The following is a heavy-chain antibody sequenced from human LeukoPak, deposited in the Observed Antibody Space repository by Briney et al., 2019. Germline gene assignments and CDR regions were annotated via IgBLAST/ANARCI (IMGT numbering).Heavy chain of an antibody. Sequence: SETLSLTCTVSGGSISSSSYYWGWIRQPPGKGLEWIGNIDYSGRTHYNPSFKSRVTISVDTSKNQLSLKLRSVTAADTAVYYCASRAKGSSKFDPWGQGTLVTVSS. CDR2: IDYSGRT. CDR1: GGSISSSSYY. J-gene: IGHJ5*02. CDR3: ASRAKGSSKFDP. D-gene: IGHD2-2*01. V-gene: IGHV4-39*07.